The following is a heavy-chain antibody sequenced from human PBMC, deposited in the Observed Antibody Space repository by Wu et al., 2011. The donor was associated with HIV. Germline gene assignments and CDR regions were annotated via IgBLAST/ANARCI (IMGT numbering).Heavy chain of an antibody. D-gene: IGHD2-2*01. CDR1: GRALTDHR. J-gene: IGHJ5*02. CDR2: INLESGEA. Sequence: DVHIVQSGAEVKMPGSSMKISCAVSGRALTDHRIHWVQQAPERGLDWMGLINLESGEATYAEKFQGRITITADTSKGTAYLEMTNLKSEDTAVYYCATAPPQYCTTSRCVGYWFDPWGQGTLV. V-gene: IGHV1-69-2*01. CDR3: ATAPPQYCTTSRCVGYWFDP.